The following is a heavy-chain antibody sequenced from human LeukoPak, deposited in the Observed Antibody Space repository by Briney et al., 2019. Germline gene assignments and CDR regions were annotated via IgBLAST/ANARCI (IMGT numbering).Heavy chain of an antibody. CDR1: GFSISNYW. CDR3: AKGKVNHDGALDA. Sequence: GGSLRLSCAASGFSISNYWMNWVRQAPGKGLEWVANIKQDGSEKNYVDSVKGRFTISRDNSKKTLYLQMNSLRAEDTAVYYCAKGKVNHDGALDAWGQGTLVTVSS. CDR2: IKQDGSEK. V-gene: IGHV3-7*03. J-gene: IGHJ3*01. D-gene: IGHD2-21*01.